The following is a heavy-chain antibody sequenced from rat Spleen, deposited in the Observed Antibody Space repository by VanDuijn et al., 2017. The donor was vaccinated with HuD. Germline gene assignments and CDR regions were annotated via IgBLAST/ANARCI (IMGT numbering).Heavy chain of an antibody. V-gene: IGHV5S13*01. CDR1: GFTFSNYG. D-gene: IGHD1-1*01. CDR3: ARHSLTTVVNYFDY. J-gene: IGHJ2*01. CDR2: ISTGGGNT. Sequence: EVQLVESGGGLVQPGRSLKLSCAASGFTFSNYGMAWVRQTPTKGLEWVASISTGGGNTYYRDSVKGRFTFSRDNAKSTLYLQMDSLRSEDTATYYCARHSLTTVVNYFDYWGQGVMVTVSS.